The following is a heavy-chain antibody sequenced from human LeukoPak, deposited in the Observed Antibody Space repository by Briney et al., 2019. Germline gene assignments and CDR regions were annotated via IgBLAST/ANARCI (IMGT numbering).Heavy chain of an antibody. V-gene: IGHV1-69*05. CDR1: GGTFSSYA. Sequence: ASVKVSFKASGGTFSSYAISWVRQAPGQGLEWMGGIIPIFGTANYAQKFQGRVTITTDESTSTAYMELSSLRSEDTAVYYCASSGSYLLTPAWYWGQGTLVTVSS. D-gene: IGHD3-10*01. CDR3: ASSGSYLLTPAWY. CDR2: IIPIFGTA. J-gene: IGHJ4*02.